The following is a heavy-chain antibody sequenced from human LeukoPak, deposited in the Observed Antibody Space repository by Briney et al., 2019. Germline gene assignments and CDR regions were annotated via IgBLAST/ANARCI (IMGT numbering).Heavy chain of an antibody. CDR3: ARGRLYYYGSGSYFTP. CDR1: GGSFSGYY. D-gene: IGHD3-10*01. Sequence: SETLSLTCAVYGGSFSGYYWSWIRQPPGKGPEWIGEINHSGSTNYNPSLKSRVTISVDTSKNQFSLKLSSVTAADTAVYYCARGRLYYYGSGSYFTPWGQGTLVTVSS. J-gene: IGHJ5*02. CDR2: INHSGST. V-gene: IGHV4-34*01.